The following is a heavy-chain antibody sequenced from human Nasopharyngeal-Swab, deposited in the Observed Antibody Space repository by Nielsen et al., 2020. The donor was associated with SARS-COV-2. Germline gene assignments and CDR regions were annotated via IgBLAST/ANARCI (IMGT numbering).Heavy chain of an antibody. CDR1: GSTLSSTW. CDR2: RKQDGSEK. V-gene: IGHV3-7*01. Sequence: GRPLRPSCAASGSTLSSTWTSWVRQSPGKGLEWVANRKQDGSEKYYVNSVKGRSTIPRENAKNSLYLQMNSLRAEATAVNCCARPLPGVVVPAGMFGYWGQGTLVTVSS. CDR3: ARPLPGVVVPAGMFGY. J-gene: IGHJ4*02. D-gene: IGHD2-2*01.